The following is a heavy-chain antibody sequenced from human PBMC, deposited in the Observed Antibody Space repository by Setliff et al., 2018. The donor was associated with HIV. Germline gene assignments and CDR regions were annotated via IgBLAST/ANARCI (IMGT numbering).Heavy chain of an antibody. D-gene: IGHD6-19*01. CDR1: GFTFSNAW. Sequence: PGGSLRLSCAASGFTFSNAWMSWVRQAPGKGLEWVGRIQSKTDGGATDYAAPVKGRFTISRDDSQNTLFLQMNSLRADDTAVYYCARGKYSSGWYRWFDPWGQGTLVTVSS. CDR3: ARGKYSSGWYRWFDP. J-gene: IGHJ5*02. CDR2: IQSKTDGGAT. V-gene: IGHV3-15*01.